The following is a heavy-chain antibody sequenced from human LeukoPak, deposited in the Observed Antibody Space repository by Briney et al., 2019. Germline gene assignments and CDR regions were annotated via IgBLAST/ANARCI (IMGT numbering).Heavy chain of an antibody. CDR1: GFTFSSYS. CDR3: ARVGAVRGVYYYYYGMDV. D-gene: IGHD3-10*01. CDR2: ISSSSSTI. J-gene: IGHJ6*02. Sequence: GGSLRLSCAASGFTFSSYSMNWVRQAPGKGLEWVSYISSSSSTIYYADSVKGRFTISRDNAKNSLYLQMNSLRAEDTAVYYCARVGAVRGVYYYYYGMDVWGQGTTVTVSS. V-gene: IGHV3-48*01.